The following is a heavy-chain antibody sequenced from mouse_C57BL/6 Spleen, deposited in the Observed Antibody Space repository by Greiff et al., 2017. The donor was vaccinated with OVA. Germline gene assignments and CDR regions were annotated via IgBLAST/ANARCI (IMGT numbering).Heavy chain of an antibody. CDR1: GYTFTSYW. V-gene: IGHV1-55*01. J-gene: IGHJ2*01. CDR3: AREQGDY. Sequence: QVHVKQPGAELVKPGASVKMSCKASGYTFTSYWITWVKQRPGQGLEWIGDIYPGSGSTNYNEKFKSKATLTVDTSSSTAYMQLSSLTSEDSAVYYCAREQGDYWGQGTTLTVSS. CDR2: IYPGSGST.